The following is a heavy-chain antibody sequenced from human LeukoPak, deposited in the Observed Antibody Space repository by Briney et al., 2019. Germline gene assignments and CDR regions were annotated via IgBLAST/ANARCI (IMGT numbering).Heavy chain of an antibody. V-gene: IGHV3-23*01. J-gene: IGHJ4*02. D-gene: IGHD2-2*01. Sequence: GGSLRLSCAASGFTLSSYARSWVRQAPGKGLEWVSAISGSGGSTYYAGSVKGRFTISRDNSKNTLYLQMNSLRAEDTAVYYCAKFASIVVVPAAMPASDYWGQGTLVTVSS. CDR3: AKFASIVVVPAAMPASDY. CDR2: ISGSGGST. CDR1: GFTLSSYA.